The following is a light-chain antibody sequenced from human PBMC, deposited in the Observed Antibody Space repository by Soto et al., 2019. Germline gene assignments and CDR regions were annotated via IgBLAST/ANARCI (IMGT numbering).Light chain of an antibody. CDR1: QGISDY. CDR3: QQFNAYPLT. J-gene: IGKJ4*01. CDR2: GAS. Sequence: DIQLTQSPSFLSASVGDRVTISCRASQGISDYLAWYQQKPGKAPKLLIYGASTLQSGVPSRFSGSASGTAFTLTISTLQPEDFATYFCQQFNAYPLTFGGGTKLEIK. V-gene: IGKV1-9*01.